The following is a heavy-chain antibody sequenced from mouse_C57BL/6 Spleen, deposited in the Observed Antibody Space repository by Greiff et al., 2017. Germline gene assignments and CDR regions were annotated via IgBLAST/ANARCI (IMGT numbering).Heavy chain of an antibody. V-gene: IGHV1-64*01. CDR2: IHPNSGST. D-gene: IGHD4-1*02. CDR3: AFQSTGRVDYYAMDY. CDR1: GYTFTSYW. J-gene: IGHJ4*01. Sequence: QVQLQQPGAELVKPGASVKLSCKASGYTFTSYWMHWVKQRPGQGLEWIGMIHPNSGSTNYNEKFKSKATLTVDKSSSTAYMQLSSLTSEDSAVYYCAFQSTGRVDYYAMDYWGQGTSVTVSS.